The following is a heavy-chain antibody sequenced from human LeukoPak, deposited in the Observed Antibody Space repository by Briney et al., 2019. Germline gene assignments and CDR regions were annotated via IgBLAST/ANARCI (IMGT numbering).Heavy chain of an antibody. CDR2: ISFDGSNK. V-gene: IGHV3-30-3*01. J-gene: IGHJ5*02. CDR1: GFTFSSYT. D-gene: IGHD3-16*01. CDR3: AREELGSSLGFDP. Sequence: PGGSLRLSCAASGFTFSSYTIHWVRQHPGRGLEWVAVISFDGSNKYYADSVKGRFTISRDNSKNTLYLQMNGLRAEDTAVYYCAREELGSSLGFDPWGQGTLVTVSS.